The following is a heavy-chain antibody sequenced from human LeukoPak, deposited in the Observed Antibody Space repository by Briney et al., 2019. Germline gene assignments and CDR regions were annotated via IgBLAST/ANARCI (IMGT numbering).Heavy chain of an antibody. CDR3: ARDTLPNRYCSGGSCYSDY. CDR1: GFTFSSYW. V-gene: IGHV3-7*01. CDR2: IKQDGSEK. D-gene: IGHD2-15*01. Sequence: GGSLRLSCAASGFTFSSYWMSWVRQAPGKGLEWVANIKQDGSEKYYVDSVKGRITISRDNAKNSLYLQMNSLRAEDTAVYYCARDTLPNRYCSGGSCYSDYWGQGTLVTVSS. J-gene: IGHJ4*02.